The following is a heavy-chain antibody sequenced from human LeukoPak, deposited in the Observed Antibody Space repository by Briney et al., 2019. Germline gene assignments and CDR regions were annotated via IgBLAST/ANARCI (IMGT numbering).Heavy chain of an antibody. Sequence: SDTLSLTCAVSGGYYIDSYWSWIRHSPEKGLEWIGTIRQRGRTTYNPSLKSRVTISLDTSKHQFSLKLSSVTAADTSVYYSARGLEGRYQYREFRSDYYYFDFWGQGTLVTVSS. J-gene: IGHJ4*02. CDR2: IRQRGRT. V-gene: IGHV4-34*01. CDR3: ARGLEGRYQYREFRSDYYYFDF. D-gene: IGHD3-3*01. CDR1: GGYYIDSY.